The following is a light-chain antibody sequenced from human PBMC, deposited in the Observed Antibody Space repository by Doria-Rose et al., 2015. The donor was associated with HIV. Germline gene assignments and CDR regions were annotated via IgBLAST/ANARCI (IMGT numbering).Light chain of an antibody. J-gene: IGKJ3*01. Sequence: EIVLTQSPATLSLSPGERATLSCRASQSVSSNLAWYQQKPGQAPRLLIYDASNRATGIPARFSGSGSGTDFTLTISSLEPGDFAVYFCQQRSNWPPILTFGPGTKVDI. CDR3: QQRSNWPPILT. CDR2: DAS. CDR1: QSVSSN. V-gene: IGKV3-11*01.